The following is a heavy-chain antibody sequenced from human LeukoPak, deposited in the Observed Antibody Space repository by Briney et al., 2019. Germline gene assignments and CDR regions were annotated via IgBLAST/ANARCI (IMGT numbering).Heavy chain of an antibody. V-gene: IGHV1-2*02. J-gene: IGHJ4*02. CDR3: ARGAFYTDS. Sequence: GASVKVSCKASGYTFTAYYIHWVRQVPGQGLEWMGWINPNSYDTDFAQKFQGRVTMTRDTSINTAYMELSGLQSDDTAVYYCARGAFYTDSWGQGTLVTVTS. CDR1: GYTFTAYY. CDR2: INPNSYDT.